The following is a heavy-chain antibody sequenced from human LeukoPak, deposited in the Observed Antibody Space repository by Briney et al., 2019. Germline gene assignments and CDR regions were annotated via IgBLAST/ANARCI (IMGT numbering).Heavy chain of an antibody. Sequence: GGSLRLSCAASGFTFSNYGMNWVRQAPGKGLEWVSAISGSGGSTYYADSVKGRFTISRDNSKNTLYLQMNSLRAEDTAVYYCAKVYSPTYYYYYYMDVWGKVTTVTVSS. V-gene: IGHV3-23*01. J-gene: IGHJ6*03. D-gene: IGHD6-13*01. CDR2: ISGSGGST. CDR3: AKVYSPTYYYYYYMDV. CDR1: GFTFSNYG.